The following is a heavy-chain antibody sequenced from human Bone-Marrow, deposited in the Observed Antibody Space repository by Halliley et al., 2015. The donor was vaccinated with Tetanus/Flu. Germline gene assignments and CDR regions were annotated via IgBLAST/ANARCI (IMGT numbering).Heavy chain of an antibody. CDR3: ARSGTRGSSDYYYYGMDV. Sequence: VQLVQSGAEVKKPGESLKISCKGSGYNFATYWIGWVRQMPGKGLEWMGIVYPGDSDTRYSPSFQGQVTISADKSLNTAYLQWSSLKASDTAIYFCARSGTRGSSDYYYYGMDVWGQGTTVTVSS. V-gene: IGHV5-51*03. D-gene: IGHD1-26*01. CDR2: VYPGDSDT. J-gene: IGHJ6*02. CDR1: GYNFATYW.